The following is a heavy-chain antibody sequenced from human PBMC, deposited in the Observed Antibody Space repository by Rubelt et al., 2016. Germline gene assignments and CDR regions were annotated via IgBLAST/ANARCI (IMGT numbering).Heavy chain of an antibody. D-gene: IGHD6-13*01. Sequence: QVQLVQSGSELKKPGASVKVSCKASGYTFTSHAMNWVRQAPGQGLEWMGWINTNTGNPTYAQGFTGRCVVSLDTSVSTAYLQISSLKAEDTAVYYCARVIAAAGRDGNYFDYWGQGTLVTVSS. V-gene: IGHV7-4-1*02. CDR3: ARVIAAAGRDGNYFDY. CDR1: GYTFTSHA. CDR2: INTNTGNP. J-gene: IGHJ4*02.